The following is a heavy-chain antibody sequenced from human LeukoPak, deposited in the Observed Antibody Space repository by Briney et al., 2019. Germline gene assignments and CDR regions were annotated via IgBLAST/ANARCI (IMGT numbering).Heavy chain of an antibody. V-gene: IGHV3-33*01. CDR2: IWYDGSNK. D-gene: IGHD1-7*01. Sequence: GXXQRLSCAASGFTFSSYGMHWVRQAPGKGLEWVAVIWYDGSNKYYADSVKGRFTISRDNSKNTLYLQMSSLRAEDTAVYYCARKLNYFDYWGQGTLVTVSS. CDR3: ARKLNYFDY. J-gene: IGHJ4*02. CDR1: GFTFSSYG.